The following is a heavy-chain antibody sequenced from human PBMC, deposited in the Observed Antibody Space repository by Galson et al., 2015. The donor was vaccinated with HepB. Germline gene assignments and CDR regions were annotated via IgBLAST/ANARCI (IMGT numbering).Heavy chain of an antibody. D-gene: IGHD6-13*01. V-gene: IGHV6-1*01. CDR3: ARGVSLGWPPHYSSSWYDYYYYGMDV. CDR2: TYYRSKWYN. Sequence: CAISGDSVSSNSAAWNWIRQSPSRGLEWLGRTYYRSKWYNDYAVSVKSRITINPDTSKNQFSLQLNSVTPEDTAVYYCARGVSLGWPPHYSSSWYDYYYYGMDVWGQGTTVTVSS. J-gene: IGHJ6*02. CDR1: GDSVSSNSAA.